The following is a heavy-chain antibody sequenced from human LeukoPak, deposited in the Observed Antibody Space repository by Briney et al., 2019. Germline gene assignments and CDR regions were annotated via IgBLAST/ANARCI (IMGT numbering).Heavy chain of an antibody. Sequence: GGSLRLSCAASGFTFSSYSMNWVRQAPGKGLEWVSYITFSSSIIYYADSVKGRFTISRDNAKNSLYLQMNSLRAEDTAVYYCARVGPWVNPDYYYYYMDVWGKGTTVTVSS. J-gene: IGHJ6*03. CDR2: ITFSSSII. CDR1: GFTFSSYS. V-gene: IGHV3-48*01. CDR3: ARVGPWVNPDYYYYYMDV. D-gene: IGHD1-14*01.